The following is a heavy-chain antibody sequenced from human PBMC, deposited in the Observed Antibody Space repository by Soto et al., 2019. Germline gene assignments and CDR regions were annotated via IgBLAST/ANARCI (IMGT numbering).Heavy chain of an antibody. CDR1: GGSISSYY. CDR2: IYYSGST. J-gene: IGHJ4*02. Sequence: SETLSLTCTVSGGSISSYYWSWIRQPPGKGLEWIGYIYYSGSTNYNPSLKSRVTISVDTSKNQFSLKLSSVTAADTAVYYCARSYPAYCGGDCFEPHYFDYWGQGTLVTVSS. CDR3: ARSYPAYCGGDCFEPHYFDY. D-gene: IGHD2-21*02. V-gene: IGHV4-59*01.